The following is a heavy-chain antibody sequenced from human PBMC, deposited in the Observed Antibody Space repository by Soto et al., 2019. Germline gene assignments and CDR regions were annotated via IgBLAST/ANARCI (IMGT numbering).Heavy chain of an antibody. CDR2: TSHDGSNQ. Sequence: GGSLRLSCAASRFTFSSYGMHWVRQAPGKGLEWVAVTSHDGSNQYYADSVKGRFTISRDNSKNTLYLQMNSLRADDTAVYYCAKDRPYCGSGSPHSYGMDVWGQGTTVTVSS. CDR3: AKDRPYCGSGSPHSYGMDV. J-gene: IGHJ6*02. CDR1: RFTFSSYG. V-gene: IGHV3-30*18. D-gene: IGHD3-10*01.